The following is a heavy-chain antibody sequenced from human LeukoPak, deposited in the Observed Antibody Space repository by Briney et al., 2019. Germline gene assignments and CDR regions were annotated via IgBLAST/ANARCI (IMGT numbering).Heavy chain of an antibody. Sequence: GGSLRLSCAASGFTVSSNYMSWVRQAPGKGLEWVSVIYNGGSTYYADSVKGRFTISRDNSKNTLYLQMNSLRAEDTAVYYCAGQEMVRGVIFDYWGQGTLVTVSS. V-gene: IGHV3-66*02. D-gene: IGHD3-10*01. CDR3: AGQEMVRGVIFDY. CDR2: IYNGGST. CDR1: GFTVSSNY. J-gene: IGHJ4*02.